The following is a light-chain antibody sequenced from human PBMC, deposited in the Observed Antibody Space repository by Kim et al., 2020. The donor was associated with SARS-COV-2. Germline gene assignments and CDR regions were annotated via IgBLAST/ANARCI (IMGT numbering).Light chain of an antibody. CDR1: QSISSW. V-gene: IGKV1-5*03. CDR3: QQYRT. CDR2: KAS. Sequence: SPLSASVGDRVTITCRASQSISSWLAWYQQKPGKAPKLLIYKASSLESGVPSRFSGSGSGTEFTLTISSLQPDDFATYYCQQYRTFGQGTKVEIK. J-gene: IGKJ1*01.